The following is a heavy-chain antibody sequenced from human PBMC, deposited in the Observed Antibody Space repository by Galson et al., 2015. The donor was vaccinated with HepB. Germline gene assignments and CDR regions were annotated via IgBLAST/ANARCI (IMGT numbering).Heavy chain of an antibody. V-gene: IGHV4-4*02. Sequence: SETLSLTCAVSGGSISSSNWWSWVRQPPGKGLEWIGEIYHSGSTNYNPSLKSRVTISVDKSKNQFSLKLSSVTAADTAVYYCASGDGTYCSSTSCYTNDAFDIWGQGTMVTVSS. CDR3: ASGDGTYCSSTSCYTNDAFDI. D-gene: IGHD2-2*02. CDR2: IYHSGST. J-gene: IGHJ3*02. CDR1: GGSISSSNW.